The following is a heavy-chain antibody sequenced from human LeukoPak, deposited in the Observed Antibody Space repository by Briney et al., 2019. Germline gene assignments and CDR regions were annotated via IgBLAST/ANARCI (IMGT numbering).Heavy chain of an antibody. CDR1: GFAFDEHG. CDR2: INWSGGST. V-gene: IGHV3-20*04. Sequence: GGSLRLSCTASGFAFDEHGMSWVRQVPGKGLEWVSGINWSGGSTGYADPLRGRFTISRDNAKNSLYFQMDSLRAEDTALYYCARAPITSPFYFDYWGQGTLVTVSS. D-gene: IGHD2-2*01. J-gene: IGHJ4*02. CDR3: ARAPITSPFYFDY.